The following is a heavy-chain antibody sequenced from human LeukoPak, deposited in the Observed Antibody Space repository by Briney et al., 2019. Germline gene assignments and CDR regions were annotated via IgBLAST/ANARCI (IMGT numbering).Heavy chain of an antibody. CDR2: ISYDGSNK. Sequence: GGSLRLSCAASGFTFSSYGMHWVRQAPGKGLEWVAVISYDGSNKYYADSVKGRFTISRDNSKNTLYLQMNSLRAEDTAVYYCAKDWIRMVRGVIHYYYGMDVWGKGTTVTVSS. D-gene: IGHD3-10*01. CDR1: GFTFSSYG. J-gene: IGHJ6*04. CDR3: AKDWIRMVRGVIHYYYGMDV. V-gene: IGHV3-30*18.